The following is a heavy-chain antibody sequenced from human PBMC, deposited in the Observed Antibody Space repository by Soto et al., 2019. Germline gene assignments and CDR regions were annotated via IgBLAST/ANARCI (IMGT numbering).Heavy chain of an antibody. V-gene: IGHV1-46*01. Sequence: QVQLVQSGAEVKKPGASVKVSCKASGHTFTSYYMHWVRQDPGQGLEWMGIINPSGGSTSYAPKFQGSVTMTRDTSTSTVYMELSSMRSEVTAVYYCVRGRELLLYYAYGMDVGGQGTTVTVSS. CDR3: VRGRELLLYYAYGMDV. CDR1: GHTFTSYY. D-gene: IGHD1-26*01. J-gene: IGHJ6*02. CDR2: INPSGGST.